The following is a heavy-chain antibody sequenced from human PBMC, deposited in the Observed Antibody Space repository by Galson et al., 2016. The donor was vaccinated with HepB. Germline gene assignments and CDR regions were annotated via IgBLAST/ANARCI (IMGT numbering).Heavy chain of an antibody. V-gene: IGHV3-33*01. CDR3: ARDLSGRSGLDY. D-gene: IGHD3-10*01. Sequence: SLRLSCAASGFTFSTYGMHWVRQAPGKGLEWVAVIWYDGINKYYADSVKGRFTISRDNSKNTLYLQMNSMRAEDTAEYYCARDLSGRSGLDYWGQGTLVTVPS. CDR1: GFTFSTYG. J-gene: IGHJ4*02. CDR2: IWYDGINK.